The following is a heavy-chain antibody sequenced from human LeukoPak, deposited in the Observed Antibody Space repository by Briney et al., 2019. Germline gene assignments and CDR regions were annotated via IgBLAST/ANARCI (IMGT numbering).Heavy chain of an antibody. Sequence: GASXKVSCKASGGTFISYAISWVRQAPGQGLEWMGGIIPIFGTANYAQKFQGRVTITADESTSTDYMELSSLRSEDTAVYYCAREAVPAAINYYYMDVRGKGTTVTVSS. CDR1: GGTFISYA. V-gene: IGHV1-69*13. D-gene: IGHD2-2*02. CDR3: AREAVPAAINYYYMDV. CDR2: IIPIFGTA. J-gene: IGHJ6*03.